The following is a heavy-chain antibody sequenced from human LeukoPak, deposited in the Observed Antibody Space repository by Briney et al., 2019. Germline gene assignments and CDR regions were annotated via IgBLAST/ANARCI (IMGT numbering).Heavy chain of an antibody. Sequence: PGGSLRLSCAASGFTSSSYAMSWVRQAPGKGLVWVSAISGSGGSTYYADSVKGRFTISRDNSKNTLYLQMNSLRAEDTAVYYCAKPRDGDYHAFDIWGQGTMVTVSS. J-gene: IGHJ3*02. CDR3: AKPRDGDYHAFDI. V-gene: IGHV3-23*01. CDR1: GFTSSSYA. CDR2: ISGSGGST. D-gene: IGHD4-17*01.